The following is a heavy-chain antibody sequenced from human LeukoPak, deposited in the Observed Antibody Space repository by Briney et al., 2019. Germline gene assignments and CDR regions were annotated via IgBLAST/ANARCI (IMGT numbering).Heavy chain of an antibody. Sequence: ASVKVSCKASGYTFTDFYTHWVRQAPGQGLEWMGWINPDTGGANYAQKFQGRVTMTRDTSISTAYMELSRLRSDDTAVYYCARDLWVEDSSSPAQDYWGQGTLVTVSS. CDR2: INPDTGGA. D-gene: IGHD6-6*01. V-gene: IGHV1-2*02. CDR3: ARDLWVEDSSSPAQDY. CDR1: GYTFTDFY. J-gene: IGHJ4*02.